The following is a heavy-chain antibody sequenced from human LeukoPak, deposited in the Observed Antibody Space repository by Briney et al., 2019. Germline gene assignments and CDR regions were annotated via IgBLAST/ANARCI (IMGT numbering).Heavy chain of an antibody. CDR3: ARDRRLGIVVVVAAN. D-gene: IGHD2-15*01. CDR1: GYTFTGYY. Sequence: GASVKVSCKASGYTFTGYYMHWVRQAPGQGLEWMGWINPNSGGTNYAQKFQGRVTMTRDTSISTAYMELSRLRSDDTAVYYCARDRRLGIVVVVAANWGQGTLVTVSS. J-gene: IGHJ4*02. V-gene: IGHV1-2*02. CDR2: INPNSGGT.